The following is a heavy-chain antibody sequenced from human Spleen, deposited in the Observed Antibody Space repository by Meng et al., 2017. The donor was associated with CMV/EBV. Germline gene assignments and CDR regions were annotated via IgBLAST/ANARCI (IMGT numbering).Heavy chain of an antibody. Sequence: GGSLRLSCAASGFTFSSYSMNWVRQAPGKGLEWVSSISSSSSYIYYADSVKGRFTISRDNAKNSLYLQMNSLRAEDTAVYHCARKTPNYCSSTSCSGWFDPWGQGTLVTVSS. CDR2: ISSSSSYI. D-gene: IGHD2-2*01. CDR3: ARKTPNYCSSTSCSGWFDP. CDR1: GFTFSSYS. J-gene: IGHJ5*02. V-gene: IGHV3-21*01.